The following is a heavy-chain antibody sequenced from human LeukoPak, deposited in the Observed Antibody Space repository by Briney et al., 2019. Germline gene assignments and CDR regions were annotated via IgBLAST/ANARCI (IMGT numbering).Heavy chain of an antibody. CDR3: AKEGGPYTSGTYSDY. Sequence: GGSLRLSCAASGFTFSCYAMNWVRHAPGKGLEWVSVISGSGANTYFADSVKGRFTISRDNSNSTLYLQMNSLSAEDTAVYYCAKEGGPYTSGTYSDYWGQGTLVTVSS. CDR2: ISGSGANT. D-gene: IGHD3-10*01. J-gene: IGHJ4*02. CDR1: GFTFSCYA. V-gene: IGHV3-23*01.